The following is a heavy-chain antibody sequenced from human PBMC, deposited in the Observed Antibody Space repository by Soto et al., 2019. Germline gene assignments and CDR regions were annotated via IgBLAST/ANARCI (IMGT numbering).Heavy chain of an antibody. D-gene: IGHD2-21*02. V-gene: IGHV3-64D*06. CDR2: IGAKGDAT. J-gene: IGHJ4*02. CDR3: VKVDWYSVDC. Sequence: GGALGPPCSASGFTLQNYVIHWVRQAPGKGLEYVSAIGAKGDATYADSVKGRFSISRDNSKNSLFLQMTNVTFEATATYFCVKVDWYSVDCWGQGALVTVSS. CDR1: GFTLQNYV.